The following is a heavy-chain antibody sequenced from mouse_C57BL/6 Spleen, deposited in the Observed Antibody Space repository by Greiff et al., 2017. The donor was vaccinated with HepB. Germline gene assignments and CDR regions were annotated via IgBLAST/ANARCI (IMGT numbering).Heavy chain of an antibody. Sequence: EVKVEESGGDLVKPGGSLKLSCAASGFTFSSYGMSWVRQTPEKRLEWVAYISSGGDYIYYADTVKGRFTISRDNARNTLYLQMSSLQSEDTAMYYCTRDRSNYEAWFAYWGQGTLVTVSA. J-gene: IGHJ3*01. CDR1: GFTFSSYG. V-gene: IGHV5-9-1*02. CDR2: ISSGGDYI. CDR3: TRDRSNYEAWFAY. D-gene: IGHD2-5*01.